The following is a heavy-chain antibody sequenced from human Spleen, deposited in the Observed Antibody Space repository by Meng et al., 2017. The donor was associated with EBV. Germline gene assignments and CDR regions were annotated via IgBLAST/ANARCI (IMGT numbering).Heavy chain of an antibody. D-gene: IGHD6-19*01. Sequence: QVQPHESGPSLVKPSETLSLTCTGSGCYITNYYWTWIRQTPGNGLEWIGNIFDSGSTNYSPSLKSRLTVSVDTSKNQFSLKLTSVTAADTAVYYCARSKRGWDGDYFDFWGQGTLVTVSS. CDR3: ARSKRGWDGDYFDF. CDR2: IFDSGST. CDR1: GCYITNYY. J-gene: IGHJ4*02. V-gene: IGHV4-59*01.